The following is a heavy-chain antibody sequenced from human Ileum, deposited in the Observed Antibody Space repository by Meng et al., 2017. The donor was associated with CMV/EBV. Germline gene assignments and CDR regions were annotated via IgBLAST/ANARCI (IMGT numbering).Heavy chain of an antibody. Sequence: GGSLRLSCAASGFTFSDSPMHWVRQASGRGLEWVGRIRSKAHTYATAYAASVKGRFTISRDDSKNTAYLQMDSLKIEDTGIYYCARSSPRYDFYQDYWGQGTLVTVSS. CDR3: ARSSPRYDFYQDY. CDR2: IRSKAHTYAT. J-gene: IGHJ4*02. D-gene: IGHD3-3*01. CDR1: GFTFSDSP. V-gene: IGHV3-73*01.